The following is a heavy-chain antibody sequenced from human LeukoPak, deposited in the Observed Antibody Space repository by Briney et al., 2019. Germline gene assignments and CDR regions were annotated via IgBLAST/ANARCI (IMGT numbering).Heavy chain of an antibody. CDR1: GFTVSSNY. CDR2: IYSCGST. V-gene: IGHV3-53*01. J-gene: IGHJ6*02. CDR3: ARLNCGGDCYSPYYYYGMDV. D-gene: IGHD2-21*02. Sequence: GGSLRLSCAASGFTVSSNYMSWVRQAPGKGLEGVSVIYSCGSTYYAASVKGRFTISRDNSKNTLYLQMNSLRAEDTAVYYCARLNCGGDCYSPYYYYGMDVWGQGTTVTVSS.